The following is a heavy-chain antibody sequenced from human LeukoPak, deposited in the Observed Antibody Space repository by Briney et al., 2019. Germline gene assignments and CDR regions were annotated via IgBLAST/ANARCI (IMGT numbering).Heavy chain of an antibody. D-gene: IGHD5-12*01. CDR2: IIPIFGTA. CDR1: GGTFSSYA. J-gene: IGHJ6*03. Sequence: SVKISCKASGGTFSSYAISWVRQAPGQGLEWMGGIIPIFGTANYAQKFQGRVTITADESTSTAYMELSSLRSEDTAVYYCARDRGYSGSREYYYYMDVWGKGTTVTVSS. V-gene: IGHV1-69*01. CDR3: ARDRGYSGSREYYYYMDV.